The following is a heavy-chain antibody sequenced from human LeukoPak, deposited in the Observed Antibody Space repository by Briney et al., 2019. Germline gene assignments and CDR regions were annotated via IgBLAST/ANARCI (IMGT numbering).Heavy chain of an antibody. D-gene: IGHD5-12*01. CDR3: ARDFAYHGYGDI. CDR2: ISSSSSYI. Sequence: GGSLRLSCAASGFTFSSYSMNWVRQAPGKGLEWVSSISSSSSYIYYADSVKGRFTISRDNAKNSLYLQMNSLRAEDTAVYYCARDFAYHGYGDIWGQGTMGTVSS. J-gene: IGHJ3*02. CDR1: GFTFSSYS. V-gene: IGHV3-21*01.